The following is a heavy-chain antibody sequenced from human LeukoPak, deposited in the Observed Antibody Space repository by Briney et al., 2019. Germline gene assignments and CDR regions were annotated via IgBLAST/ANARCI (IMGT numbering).Heavy chain of an antibody. V-gene: IGHV3-23*01. J-gene: IGHJ4*02. Sequence: PGGSLRLSCAASGFTFSSHAMTWVRQAPGKGLEWVSGITGSGGSTDYADSVKGRFTISRDNSKNTLYLQMNSLRAEDTAVYYCAKEDGYLGIAAAGSYSDYWGQGTLVTVSS. D-gene: IGHD6-13*01. CDR2: ITGSGGST. CDR1: GFTFSSHA. CDR3: AKEDGYLGIAAAGSYSDY.